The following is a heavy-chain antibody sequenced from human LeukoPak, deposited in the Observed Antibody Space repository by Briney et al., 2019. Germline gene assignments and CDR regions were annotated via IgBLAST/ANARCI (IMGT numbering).Heavy chain of an antibody. CDR3: AREAEYYYDSSGYYYYFDY. Sequence: SETLSLTCTVSGGSISSYYWSWIRQPAGKGLEWIGRIYTSGSTNYNPSLKSRVTMSVDTSKNQFSLKLSSVTAADTAVYYCAREAEYYYDSSGYYYYFDYWGQGTLVTASS. V-gene: IGHV4-4*07. CDR1: GGSISSYY. J-gene: IGHJ4*02. CDR2: IYTSGST. D-gene: IGHD3-22*01.